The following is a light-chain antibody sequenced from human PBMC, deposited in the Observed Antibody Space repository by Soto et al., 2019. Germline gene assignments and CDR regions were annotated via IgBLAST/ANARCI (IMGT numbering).Light chain of an antibody. CDR1: QSISSY. CDR2: AAS. CDR3: QQSYSTPRRWT. Sequence: DIQMTQSPSSLSASVGDRVTITCRASQSISSYLNWYQQKPGKAPKLLIYAASSLQSGVPSRFSGSGSGTDFTLTISSLQXEDFATYYCQQSYSTPRRWTFGQGTKVDIK. V-gene: IGKV1-39*01. J-gene: IGKJ1*01.